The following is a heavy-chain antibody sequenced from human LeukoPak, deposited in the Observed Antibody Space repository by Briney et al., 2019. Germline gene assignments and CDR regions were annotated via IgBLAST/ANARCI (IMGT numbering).Heavy chain of an antibody. CDR1: GFTFSSYG. Sequence: GGSLRLSCAASGFTFSSYGMHWVRQAPGKGLEWVAVISYDGSNKYYADSAKGRFTISRDNSKNTLYLQMNSLRAEDTAVYYCAKSRPSIVVVGGYYMDVWGKGTTVTVSS. CDR3: AKSRPSIVVVGGYYMDV. D-gene: IGHD2-2*01. CDR2: ISYDGSNK. J-gene: IGHJ6*03. V-gene: IGHV3-30*18.